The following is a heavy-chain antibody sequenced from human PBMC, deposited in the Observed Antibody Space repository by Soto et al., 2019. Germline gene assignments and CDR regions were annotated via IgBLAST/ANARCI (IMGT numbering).Heavy chain of an antibody. CDR2: INSDGSST. V-gene: IGHV3-74*01. CDR3: ARDRGYSGYDSPRFYYGMDV. D-gene: IGHD5-12*01. Sequence: PGGSLRLSCAASGFTFSSYWMHWVRQAPGEGLVWVSRINSDGSSTFYADSVKGRFTISRDNSKNTLYLQMNSLRAEDTAVYSCARDRGYSGYDSPRFYYGMDVWGQGTTVTVSS. CDR1: GFTFSSYW. J-gene: IGHJ6*02.